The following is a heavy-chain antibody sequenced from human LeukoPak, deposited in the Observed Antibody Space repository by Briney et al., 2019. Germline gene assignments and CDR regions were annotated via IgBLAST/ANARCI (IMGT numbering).Heavy chain of an antibody. CDR2: IYIDGTAT. Sequence: GGSLRLSCAASGFTFSGYTMHWVRQAPGKGLVWISRIYIDGTATNYADSVKGRFTTSRDNAKNTLYVQMNSLRVEDTAVYYCARGYSYGLDVWGRGTTVTVSS. CDR1: GFTFSGYT. V-gene: IGHV3-74*01. CDR3: ARGYSYGLDV. J-gene: IGHJ6*02.